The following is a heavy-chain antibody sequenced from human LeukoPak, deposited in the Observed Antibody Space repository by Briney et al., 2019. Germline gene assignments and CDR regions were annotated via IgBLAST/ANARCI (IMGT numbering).Heavy chain of an antibody. CDR1: GFDFSTYS. CDR3: ESQRIGATDY. V-gene: IGHV3-21*01. J-gene: IGHJ4*02. D-gene: IGHD3-3*01. CDR2: ISGESDYI. Sequence: GGSLRLSCAASGFDFSTYSMNWVRQAPGKGLEWVSSISGESDYIYYVDSVKGRFTVSRDNAKSSLFLQMNSLRAEDTAVYYCESQRIGATDYWGQGTLVTVSS.